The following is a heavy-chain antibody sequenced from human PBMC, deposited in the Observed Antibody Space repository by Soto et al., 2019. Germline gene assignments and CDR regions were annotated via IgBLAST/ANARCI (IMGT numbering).Heavy chain of an antibody. D-gene: IGHD2-15*01. CDR1: GFTFSSYG. V-gene: IGHV3-48*01. Sequence: GSLRLSCAASGFTFSSYGMNWVRQAPGKGLEWISYISSSSSTIYYADSVKGRFTISRDNAKNSLYLQMNSLRAEDTAVYYCGRDPTHKGMVIAPIGGFDYWGQGTLVTVSS. CDR2: ISSSSSTI. CDR3: GRDPTHKGMVIAPIGGFDY. J-gene: IGHJ4*02.